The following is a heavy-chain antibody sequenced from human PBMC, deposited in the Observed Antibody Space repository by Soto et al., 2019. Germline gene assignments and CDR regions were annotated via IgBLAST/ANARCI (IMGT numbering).Heavy chain of an antibody. CDR3: ARRWGGTFDY. D-gene: IGHD2-21*01. CDR1: CGSIIHYY. V-gene: IGHV4-59*01. J-gene: IGHJ4*02. CDR2: ISYSGST. Sequence: SQTLSLTCTVSCGSIIHYYWSWIRQSPGKGLEWIVYISYSGSTNYNPSLKSRVTISLDTSKNQFSLKLSSVTAADTAVYYCARRWGGTFDYWGQGTLVTV.